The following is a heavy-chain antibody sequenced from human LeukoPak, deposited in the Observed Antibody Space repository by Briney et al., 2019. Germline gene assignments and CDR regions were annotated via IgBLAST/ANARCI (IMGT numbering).Heavy chain of an antibody. D-gene: IGHD2-15*01. CDR2: IIPIFGTA. Sequence: GASVKVSCKASGGTFSSYAISWVRQAPGQGLEWMGGIIPIFGTANYAQKFQGRVTITADESTSTAYMDLSSLRSEDTAVYYCARGSRRCSGASCYREFDSWGQGTLVTVSS. V-gene: IGHV1-69*13. CDR3: ARGSRRCSGASCYREFDS. CDR1: GGTFSSYA. J-gene: IGHJ4*02.